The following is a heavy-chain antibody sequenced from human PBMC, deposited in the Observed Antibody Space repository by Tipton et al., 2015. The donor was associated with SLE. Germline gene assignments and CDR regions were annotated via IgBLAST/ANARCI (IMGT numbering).Heavy chain of an antibody. CDR1: GGSFSGYY. Sequence: TLSLTCAVYGGSFSGYYWNWIRQPPGKGLEWIGEINHSGSTNYNPSLKSRVTISVDTSKNQFSLKLSSVTAADTAVYYCARGISSGWWNYWGQGNLVTVSS. J-gene: IGHJ4*02. V-gene: IGHV4-34*01. CDR2: INHSGST. D-gene: IGHD6-19*01. CDR3: ARGISSGWWNY.